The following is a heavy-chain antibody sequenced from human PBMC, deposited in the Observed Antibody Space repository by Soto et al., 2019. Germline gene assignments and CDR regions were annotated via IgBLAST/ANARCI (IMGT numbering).Heavy chain of an antibody. CDR1: GFTFSSYS. Sequence: EVQLGESGGGLVKPGGSLRLSCAASGFTFSSYSMNWVRQAPGKGLEWVSSISSSSSYIYYADSVKGRFTISRDNAKNSLYLQMNSLRAEDTAVYYCASGGGYGDYVGYWGQGTLVTVSS. J-gene: IGHJ4*02. CDR2: ISSSSSYI. CDR3: ASGGGYGDYVGY. D-gene: IGHD3-16*01. V-gene: IGHV3-21*01.